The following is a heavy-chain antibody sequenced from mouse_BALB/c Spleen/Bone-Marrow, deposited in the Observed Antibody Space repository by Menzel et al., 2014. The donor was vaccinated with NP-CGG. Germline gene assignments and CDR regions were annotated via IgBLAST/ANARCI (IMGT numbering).Heavy chain of an antibody. D-gene: IGHD2-13*01. CDR2: FDHSESET. V-gene: IGHV1-74*04. J-gene: IGHJ3*01. CDR3: ASPSNGDPYAY. CDR1: GLSFTSHC. Sequence: QLQQSAPQPVRPGACATFSCNVSGLSFTSHCLHWVMQRPGPGLAWIGMFDHSESETRLNQKFKDKATLTVDKSSSTAYMQLSSPTSEDSAVYYWASPSNGDPYAYWCQGTLLT.